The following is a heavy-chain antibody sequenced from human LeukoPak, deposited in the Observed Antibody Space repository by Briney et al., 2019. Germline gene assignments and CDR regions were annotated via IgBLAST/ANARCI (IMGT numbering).Heavy chain of an antibody. CDR3: ARDGSRSWSLNTWFDP. CDR2: ITNSGSIL. J-gene: IGHJ5*02. Sequence: GGSLRLSCAASGFTFSDYYMTWIRQAPGKGLERVAYITNSGSILYYADSVKGRFTISRDNAKNSLFLQMNSLRAEDTAVYYCARDGSRSWSLNTWFDPWGQGTQVTVSS. V-gene: IGHV3-11*04. CDR1: GFTFSDYY. D-gene: IGHD6-13*01.